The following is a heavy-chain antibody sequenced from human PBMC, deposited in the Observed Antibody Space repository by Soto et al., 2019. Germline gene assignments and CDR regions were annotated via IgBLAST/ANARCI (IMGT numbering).Heavy chain of an antibody. V-gene: IGHV1-2*06. J-gene: IGHJ4*02. D-gene: IGHD3-22*01. Sequence: ASVKVSCKASGYTFTGYYMHWVRQAPGQGLEWMGRINPNSGGTNYAQKFQGRVTMTRDTSINTAYMDLSRLRSDDTAVYYCARLTYYYDSSGYYYWGQGTLVTVSS. CDR1: GYTFTGYY. CDR2: INPNSGGT. CDR3: ARLTYYYDSSGYYY.